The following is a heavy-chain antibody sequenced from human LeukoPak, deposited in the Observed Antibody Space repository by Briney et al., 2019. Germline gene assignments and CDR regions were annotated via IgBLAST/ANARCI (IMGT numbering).Heavy chain of an antibody. J-gene: IGHJ4*01. CDR1: GDSISSYSYY. D-gene: IGHD2-21*01. V-gene: IGHV4-39*07. Sequence: SETLSLTCTVSGDSISSYSYYWAWIRQPPGKGLEWIGSILFRGATYYNPSHKPRIIMSVDTSQNHFSLKLTSVTAADTAVYFCARESGDTRTVNSFDFWGRGTLITVSS. CDR3: ARESGDTRTVNSFDF. CDR2: ILFRGAT.